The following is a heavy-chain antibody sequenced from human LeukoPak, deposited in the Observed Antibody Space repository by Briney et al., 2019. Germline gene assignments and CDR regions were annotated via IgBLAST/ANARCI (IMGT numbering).Heavy chain of an antibody. CDR1: GFTFSSYA. CDR3: AKGGIAVAGMSVYGMDV. V-gene: IGHV3-23*01. J-gene: IGHJ6*02. D-gene: IGHD6-19*01. CDR2: ISGSGGST. Sequence: PGGSLRLSCAASGFTFSSYAMSWVRQAPGKGLEWVSAISGSGGSTYYADSVKGRFTIPRDNSKNTLYLQMNSLRAEDTAVYYCAKGGIAVAGMSVYGMDVWGQGTTVTVSS.